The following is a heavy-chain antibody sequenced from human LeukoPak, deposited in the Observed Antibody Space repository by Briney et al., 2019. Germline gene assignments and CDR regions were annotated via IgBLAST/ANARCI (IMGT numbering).Heavy chain of an antibody. Sequence: PSETLSLTCTVSGGSISSGSYYWSWIRQPAGKGLEWIGRIYTSGSTNYNPSLKSRVTISVDTSKNQFSLKLSSVTAADTAVYYCATLMGYCSSTSCYEGADYWGQGTLVTVSS. CDR1: GGSISSGSYY. CDR3: ATLMGYCSSTSCYEGADY. V-gene: IGHV4-61*02. J-gene: IGHJ4*02. D-gene: IGHD2-2*01. CDR2: IYTSGST.